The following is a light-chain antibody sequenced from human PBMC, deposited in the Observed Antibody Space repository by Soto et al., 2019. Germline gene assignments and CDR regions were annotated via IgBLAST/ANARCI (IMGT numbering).Light chain of an antibody. J-gene: IGLJ1*01. CDR2: GNS. CDR1: SSNIGAGYD. V-gene: IGLV1-40*01. CDR3: QSYDTSQSGYV. Sequence: SVFTSPPSVSGTPGRPVTISCTWSSSNIGAGYDVHWYQQLPGTAPKLLIYGNSNRPSGVPDRFSGSKSGTSASLAITGLQAEDEAAYYCQSYDTSQSGYVFGTGTKVTVL.